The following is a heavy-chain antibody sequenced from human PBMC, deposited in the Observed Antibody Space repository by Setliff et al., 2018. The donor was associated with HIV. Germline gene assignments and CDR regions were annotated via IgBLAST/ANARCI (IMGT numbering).Heavy chain of an antibody. CDR3: AIGSSNWPHRPNNYYFDY. D-gene: IGHD6-13*01. CDR2: MNPNSGNA. CDR1: GYTFTKYD. Sequence: ASVKVSCKASGYTFTKYDINWVRQATGQGLEWMGWMNPNSGNAEYAQKFQGRVTITRDTSASTAYMELSSLRSEDTGVYYCAIGSSNWPHRPNNYYFDYWGQGTPVTVSS. V-gene: IGHV1-8*03. J-gene: IGHJ4*02.